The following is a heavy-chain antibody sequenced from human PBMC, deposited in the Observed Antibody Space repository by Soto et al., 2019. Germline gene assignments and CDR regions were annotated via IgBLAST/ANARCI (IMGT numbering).Heavy chain of an antibody. V-gene: IGHV3-23*01. CDR3: AKFGMATTKRSPPYYIDY. Sequence: PGGSLRLSCAASGFTFSSYAMSWVRQAPGKGLEWVSSISGSGGVTYYADSVKGRFTFSRDNSKNTLYLQMNSLRAEDTAVYYCAKFGMATTKRSPPYYIDYWGLGALVTGSS. J-gene: IGHJ4*02. CDR2: ISGSGGVT. D-gene: IGHD1-1*01. CDR1: GFTFSSYA.